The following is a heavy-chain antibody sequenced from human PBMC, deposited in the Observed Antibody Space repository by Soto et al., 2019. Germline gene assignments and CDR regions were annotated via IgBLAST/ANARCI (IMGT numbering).Heavy chain of an antibody. CDR2: ISTYNGNT. D-gene: IGHD2-8*01. CDR1: GYNFTPYD. J-gene: IGHJ6*02. V-gene: IGHV1-18*01. Sequence: VQLVQSGAEVKKPGASVKVSCKASGYNFTPYDISWVRQAPGQGLEWMGRISTYNGNTNYPQSLQGRLTMSTDTSTTTAYMELRSLRSDDTAVYYCARDPYHVLFVNAANLYGRDVWGQGTTVTVSS. CDR3: ARDPYHVLFVNAANLYGRDV.